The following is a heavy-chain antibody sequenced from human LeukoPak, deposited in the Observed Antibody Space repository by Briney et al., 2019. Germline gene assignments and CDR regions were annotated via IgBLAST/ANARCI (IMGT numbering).Heavy chain of an antibody. D-gene: IGHD3-3*01. V-gene: IGHV4-61*02. Sequence: SETLSLTCTVSGGSISSGSYYWSWIRQPAGKGLEWIGRIYTSGSTNYNPSLKSRVTISVDTSKNQFSLKLSSVTAADTAVYYCAGGANPYYDFWSGYYEDYWGQGTLVTVSS. CDR3: AGGANPYYDFWSGYYEDY. J-gene: IGHJ4*02. CDR1: GGSISSGSYY. CDR2: IYTSGST.